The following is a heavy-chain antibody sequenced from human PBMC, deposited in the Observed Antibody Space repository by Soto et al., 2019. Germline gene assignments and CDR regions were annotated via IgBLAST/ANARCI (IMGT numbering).Heavy chain of an antibody. CDR1: GFTFSTYG. Sequence: GGSLRLSCAASGFTFSTYGMHWVRQAPGEGLEWVAVISDDGRKTYYVDSVKGRFTISRDNPKNTLFLQMNSLRPEDTAVYYCVKDQRYCSGGSCYTFDYWGQGTPVTVSS. D-gene: IGHD2-15*01. CDR2: ISDDGRKT. J-gene: IGHJ4*02. V-gene: IGHV3-30*18. CDR3: VKDQRYCSGGSCYTFDY.